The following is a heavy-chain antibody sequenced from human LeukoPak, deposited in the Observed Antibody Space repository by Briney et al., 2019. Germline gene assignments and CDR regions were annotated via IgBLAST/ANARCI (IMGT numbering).Heavy chain of an antibody. D-gene: IGHD3-10*01. CDR2: ISSSGSTI. CDR1: GFTFSSYE. CDR3: AKAPPPPITMVRGVIPSGFDY. J-gene: IGHJ4*02. V-gene: IGHV3-48*03. Sequence: GGSLRLSCAASGFTFSSYEMNWVRQAPGKGPEWVSYISSSGSTIYYADSVKGRFTISRDNSKNTLYLQMNSLRAEDTAVYYCAKAPPPPITMVRGVIPSGFDYWGQGTLVTVSS.